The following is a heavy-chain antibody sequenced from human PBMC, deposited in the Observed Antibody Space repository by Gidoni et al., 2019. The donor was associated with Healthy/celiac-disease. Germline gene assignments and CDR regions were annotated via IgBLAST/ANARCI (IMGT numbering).Heavy chain of an antibody. J-gene: IGHJ4*02. CDR2: IIPILGIA. D-gene: IGHD3-22*01. V-gene: IGHV1-69*04. CDR1: GGTFSSYA. Sequence: QVQLVQSGAEVKKPGSSVKVSCKASGGTFSSYAISWVRQAPGQGLEWMGRIIPILGIANYAQKFQGRVTITADKSTSTAYMELSSLRSEDTAVYYCARESVGDSRFAPVLPLVGPFDYWGQGTLVTVSS. CDR3: ARESVGDSRFAPVLPLVGPFDY.